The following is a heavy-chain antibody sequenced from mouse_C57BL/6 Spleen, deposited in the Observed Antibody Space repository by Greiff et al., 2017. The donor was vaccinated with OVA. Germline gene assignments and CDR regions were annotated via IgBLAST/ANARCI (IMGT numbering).Heavy chain of an antibody. CDR2: ISYSGST. CDR1: GYSITSDY. Sequence: EVQLQQSGPGLAKPSQTLSLTCSVTGYSITSDYWNWIRQFPGNKLEYMGYISYSGSTYYNPSLTIRISITRDTSKNQYYLQLNSVTTEDTATYYCARSYGSSYGYFDYWGQGTTLTVSS. CDR3: ARSYGSSYGYFDY. J-gene: IGHJ2*01. V-gene: IGHV3-8*01. D-gene: IGHD1-1*01.